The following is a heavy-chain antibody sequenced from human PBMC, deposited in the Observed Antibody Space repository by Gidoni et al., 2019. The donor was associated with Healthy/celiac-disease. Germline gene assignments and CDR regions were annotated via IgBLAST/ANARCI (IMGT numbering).Heavy chain of an antibody. J-gene: IGHJ4*02. V-gene: IGHV1-2*02. CDR3: ARDGDLVVVAATPRLDY. Sequence: QVQLVQSGAEVKKPGASVKVSCKAPGYTFPGYYMHWVRQAPGQGLEWMGWINPNSGGTNYAQKFQGRVTMTRDTSISTAYMELSRLRSDDTAVYYCARDGDLVVVAATPRLDYWGQGTLVTVSS. D-gene: IGHD2-15*01. CDR2: INPNSGGT. CDR1: GYTFPGYY.